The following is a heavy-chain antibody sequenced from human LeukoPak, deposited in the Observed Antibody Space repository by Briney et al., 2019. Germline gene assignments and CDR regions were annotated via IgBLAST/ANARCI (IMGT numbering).Heavy chain of an antibody. J-gene: IGHJ4*02. V-gene: IGHV1-18*01. CDR1: GYTFTSYG. Sequence: ASVKVSCKASGYTFTSYGVSWVRQAPGQGLEWMGWISAYNGNTNYAQKLQGRVTMTTDTSTSTAYMELRSLRSDDTAVYCCARDAGFYCSSTSCYEIDYWGQGTLVTVSS. D-gene: IGHD2-2*01. CDR3: ARDAGFYCSSTSCYEIDY. CDR2: ISAYNGNT.